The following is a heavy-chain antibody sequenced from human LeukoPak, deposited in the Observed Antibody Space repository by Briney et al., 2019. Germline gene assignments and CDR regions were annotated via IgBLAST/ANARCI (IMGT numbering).Heavy chain of an antibody. CDR2: IYPGDSDT. V-gene: IGHV5-51*01. CDR1: GYSFTSYW. J-gene: IGHJ4*02. D-gene: IGHD6-13*01. CDR3: VRFGLTSSLDY. Sequence: GESLKISCKGSGYSFTSYWIGWVRQVPGQGLEWMGLIYPGDSDTRYSPSFQGQVTFSVDASISTAYLQLSGLRASDTAIYYCVRFGLTSSLDYWGQGTLVTVSS.